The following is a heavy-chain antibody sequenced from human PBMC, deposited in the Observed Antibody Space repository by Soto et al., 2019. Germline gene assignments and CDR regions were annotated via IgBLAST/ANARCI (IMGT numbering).Heavy chain of an antibody. J-gene: IGHJ6*02. D-gene: IGHD1-7*01. CDR1: GGTFSNSA. V-gene: IGHV1-69*12. CDR3: ARDKDRIQLGGNSWSRLHV. CDR2: IMPIFRTP. Sequence: QVQLEQSGAEVKKPGSSVKVSCKASGGTFSNSAISWVRQAPGQGLGWMGGIMPIFRTPDYAQKFQGRVTISADESTSTAYMEWSGLRSDDTAVYYCARDKDRIQLGGNSWSRLHVWRQGTTVTASS.